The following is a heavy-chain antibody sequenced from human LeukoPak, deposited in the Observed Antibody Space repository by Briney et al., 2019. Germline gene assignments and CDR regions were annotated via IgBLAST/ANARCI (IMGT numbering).Heavy chain of an antibody. D-gene: IGHD3-10*01. CDR1: GFTFSSYS. Sequence: GGSLRLSCAASGFTFSSYSMNWVRRAPGKGLEWVSSISSSSSYIYYADSVKGRFTISRDNAKNSLYLQMNSLRAEDTAVYFCAKRGVVIRGLLVIGYHQEAYHYDFWGQGVLVTVSS. J-gene: IGHJ4*02. CDR3: AKRGVVIRGLLVIGYHQEAYHYDF. CDR2: ISSSSSYI. V-gene: IGHV3-21*04.